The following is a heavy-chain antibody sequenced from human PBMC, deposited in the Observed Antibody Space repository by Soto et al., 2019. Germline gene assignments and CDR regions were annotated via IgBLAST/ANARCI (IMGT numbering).Heavy chain of an antibody. CDR3: ARDSVVGLDV. J-gene: IGHJ6*02. V-gene: IGHV3-48*03. CDR2: ISSSGSTI. Sequence: GGSLRLSCAASGFTFSSYEMNWVRQAPGKGLEWVSYISSSGSTIYYADSVKGRFTISRDNAKNSLYLQMNSLRAEDTAVYYCARDSVVGLDVWGQGTTVTVSS. CDR1: GFTFSSYE. D-gene: IGHD3-10*01.